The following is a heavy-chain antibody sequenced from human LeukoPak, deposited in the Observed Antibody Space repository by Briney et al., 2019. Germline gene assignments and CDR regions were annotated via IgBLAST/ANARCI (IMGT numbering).Heavy chain of an antibody. CDR1: GFTFSDYY. V-gene: IGHV3-11*01. J-gene: IGHJ4*02. D-gene: IGHD5-12*01. CDR2: ISSSGSTI. CDR3: AREKNSGYDYDY. Sequence: GGSLRLSCAASGFTFSDYYMSWIRQAPGKGREWVSYISSSGSTIYYADSVKGRFTISRDNAKNSLYLQMNSLRAEDTAVYYCAREKNSGYDYDYWGQGTLVTVSS.